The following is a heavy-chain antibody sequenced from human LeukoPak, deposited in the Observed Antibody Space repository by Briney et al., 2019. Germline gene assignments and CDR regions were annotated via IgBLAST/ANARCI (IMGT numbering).Heavy chain of an antibody. V-gene: IGHV3-43*02. Sequence: GGSLRLSCAASGFTFDDYAMHWVRQAPGKGLEWVSLISGDGGSTYYADSVKDRFTISRDNSKNSLYLQMSSLRIEDTALYYCAKDRGDFSGWFFWGQGTLVTVSS. CDR3: AKDRGDFSGWFF. J-gene: IGHJ4*02. CDR1: GFTFDDYA. D-gene: IGHD6-19*01. CDR2: ISGDGGST.